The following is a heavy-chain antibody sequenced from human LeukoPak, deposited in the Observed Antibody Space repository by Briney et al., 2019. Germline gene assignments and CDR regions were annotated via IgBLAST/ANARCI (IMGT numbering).Heavy chain of an antibody. D-gene: IGHD6-19*01. CDR2: ISYDGSNK. CDR3: ARDSGAYSSGWYDPAEYFQH. J-gene: IGHJ1*01. CDR1: GFTFSSYA. V-gene: IGHV3-30-3*01. Sequence: GGSLRLSCAASGFTFSSYAMHWVRQAPGKGLEWVAVISYDGSNKYYADSVKGRFTISRDNSKNTLYLQMNSLRAEDTAVYYCARDSGAYSSGWYDPAEYFQHWGQGTLVTVSS.